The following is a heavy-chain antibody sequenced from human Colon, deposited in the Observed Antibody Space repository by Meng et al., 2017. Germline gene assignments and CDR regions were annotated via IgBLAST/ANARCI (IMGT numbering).Heavy chain of an antibody. V-gene: IGHV4-30-4*01. J-gene: IGHJ5*02. D-gene: IGHD4-17*01. CDR2: IYYSGST. CDR3: ARDRKHYGERGWFDP. Sequence: QVPQQGPGLDLVHPPQTLSHTCTVSAGSISSGDYDWSWIRQPPGKGLEWIGYIYYSGSTYSNASLKSRVTISIDRSKNQFSLKLSSVTAADTAVYYCARDRKHYGERGWFDPWGQGTLVTVSS. CDR1: AGSISSGDYD.